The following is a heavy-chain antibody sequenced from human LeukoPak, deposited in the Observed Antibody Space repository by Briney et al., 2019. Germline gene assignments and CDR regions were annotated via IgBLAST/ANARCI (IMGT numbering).Heavy chain of an antibody. CDR1: GYTFTSYD. Sequence: ASVKVSCKASGYTFTSYDINWVRQATGQGLEWMGWMNPNSGNTGYAQKFQGRVTMTRNTSISTAYMELSSLRSEDTAVYYCARGQYSSGWSRRYFDYWGQGTLVTVSS. V-gene: IGHV1-8*01. CDR3: ARGQYSSGWSRRYFDY. CDR2: MNPNSGNT. D-gene: IGHD6-19*01. J-gene: IGHJ4*02.